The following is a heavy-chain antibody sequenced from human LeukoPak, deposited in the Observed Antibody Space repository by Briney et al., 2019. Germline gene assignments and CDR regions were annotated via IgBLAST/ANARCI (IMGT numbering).Heavy chain of an antibody. D-gene: IGHD2-2*01. V-gene: IGHV3-30*06. CDR2: ISYDGINK. Sequence: GGSLRLSCAASGFTFSHYAMHWVRQAPGKGLDWVAVISYDGINKYYADSVKGRFTISRDNAKNTLSLQMNSLRAEDTAVYYCAREGYCSSTNCPRAFDIWGQGTMVTVSS. J-gene: IGHJ3*02. CDR1: GFTFSHYA. CDR3: AREGYCSSTNCPRAFDI.